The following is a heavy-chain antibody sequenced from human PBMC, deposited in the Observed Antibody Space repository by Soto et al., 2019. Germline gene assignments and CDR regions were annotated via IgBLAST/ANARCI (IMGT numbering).Heavy chain of an antibody. Sequence: QVQLVQSGAEVKKPGSSVKVSCKASGGTFSSYAISWVRQAPGKGLEWMGGIIPIFGTANYAQKFQGRVTIHADKSTSTVYMELSCLRSEDKAVYYCARVGYSGYTYYYYYGIEFWGQGTTVTVSS. CDR2: IIPIFGTA. V-gene: IGHV1-69*06. CDR3: ARVGYSGYTYYYYYGIEF. J-gene: IGHJ6*02. CDR1: GGTFSSYA. D-gene: IGHD5-12*01.